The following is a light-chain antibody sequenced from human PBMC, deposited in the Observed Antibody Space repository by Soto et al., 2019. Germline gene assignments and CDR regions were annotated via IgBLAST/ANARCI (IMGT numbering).Light chain of an antibody. Sequence: ENVLWQSPVTPSCSAGEKAPLSCQDSQSVDTNLAWYQQKPGQAPRLLIYGVSARATGIPARFSGSGSGTDFTLTISRLEPEDFAVYYCQQYGSSPPITFGQGTRLEI. CDR1: QSVDTN. J-gene: IGKJ5*01. CDR2: GVS. CDR3: QQYGSSPPIT. V-gene: IGKV3-20*01.